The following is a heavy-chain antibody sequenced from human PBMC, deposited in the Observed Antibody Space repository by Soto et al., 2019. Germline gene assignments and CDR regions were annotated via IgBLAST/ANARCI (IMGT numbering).Heavy chain of an antibody. CDR1: GGTFSSYA. V-gene: IGHV1-69*13. CDR2: IIPIFGTA. CDR3: ARRYCSGGSCYWFDP. Sequence: SVKVSCKASGGTFSSYAISWVRQAPGQGLEWMGGIIPIFGTANYAQKFQGRVTITADESTSTAYMELSSLRSEDTAVYYCARRYCSGGSCYWFDPWGQGTLVTVSS. D-gene: IGHD2-15*01. J-gene: IGHJ5*02.